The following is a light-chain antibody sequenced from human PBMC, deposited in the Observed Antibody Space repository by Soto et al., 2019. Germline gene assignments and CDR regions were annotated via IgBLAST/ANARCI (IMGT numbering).Light chain of an antibody. J-gene: IGKJ3*01. Sequence: DIQMTQSPSTLSASVGDRVTITCRASQSINSWLAWYQQKPGKAPKLLIYRASTLEGGVPSRFSGSGSGTELTLTISSLQPDDFSTYYCQHYVSYSGTFGPGTKVDIK. CDR2: RAS. CDR1: QSINSW. V-gene: IGKV1-5*03. CDR3: QHYVSYSGT.